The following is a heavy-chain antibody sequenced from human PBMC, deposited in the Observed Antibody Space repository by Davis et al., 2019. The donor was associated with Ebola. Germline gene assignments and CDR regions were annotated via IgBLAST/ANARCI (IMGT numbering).Heavy chain of an antibody. CDR2: IFDSGST. V-gene: IGHV4-59*08. CDR3: ARLGYGGNSGAFDI. J-gene: IGHJ3*02. CDR1: GVSISAYY. Sequence: MPSETLSLTCTVSGVSISAYYWNWIRQSPGKGLEWIGYIFDSGSTNYNPSLKSRVTISVDTSKNQFSLKLSSVTAADTAVYYCARLGYGGNSGAFDIWGQGTMVTVSS. D-gene: IGHD4-23*01.